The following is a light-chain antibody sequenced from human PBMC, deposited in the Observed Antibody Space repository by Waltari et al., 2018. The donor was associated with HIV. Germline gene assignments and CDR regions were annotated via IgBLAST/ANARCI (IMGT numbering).Light chain of an antibody. J-gene: IGLJ3*02. V-gene: IGLV1-44*01. Sequence: QSVLTQTPSASRAPGQRILMSCSGANSNVGNNFVSWFQQVSGGAPKLVIYRNDQLPSGGPARFSAAKSGSTASLAIAGLQSDDEAEYCCASWDDNLNHWVFGGGTKLTV. CDR3: ASWDDNLNHWV. CDR2: RND. CDR1: NSNVGNNF.